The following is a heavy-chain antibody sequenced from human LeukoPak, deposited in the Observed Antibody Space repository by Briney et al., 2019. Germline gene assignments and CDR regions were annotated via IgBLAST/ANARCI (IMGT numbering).Heavy chain of an antibody. CDR1: GGLLSSGGYY. J-gene: IGHJ4*02. CDR2: IYYSGST. CDR3: ARAVYDYIWGSYRFDY. D-gene: IGHD3-16*02. Sequence: SQTLSLTCTVSGGLLSSGGYYWSWVRQHPGKGLEWFVFIYYSGSTYYNPSLKSRVTFSVDTSKNQFSLKLSSVNAADTAVYYCARAVYDYIWGSYRFDYWGQGTLVTVSS. V-gene: IGHV4-31*03.